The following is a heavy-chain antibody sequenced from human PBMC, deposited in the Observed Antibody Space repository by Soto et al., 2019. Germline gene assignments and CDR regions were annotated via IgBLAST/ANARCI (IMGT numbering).Heavy chain of an antibody. V-gene: IGHV4-59*01. D-gene: IGHD1-26*01. CDR2: IHHSGDT. Sequence: SETLSHTCTVSGGSISNYYWSWIRQPPGMGLEWIGYIHHSGDTNSDPSLKSRVTISIDTSKNQLSLRLSSVTAADTAVYYCALVRGYADPRQLLAYPTRRYPDL. J-gene: IGHJ2*01. CDR3: ALVRGYADPRQLLAYPTRRYPDL. CDR1: GGSISNYY.